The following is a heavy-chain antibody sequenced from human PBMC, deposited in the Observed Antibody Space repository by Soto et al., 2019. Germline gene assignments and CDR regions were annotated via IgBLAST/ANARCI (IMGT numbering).Heavy chain of an antibody. J-gene: IGHJ4*02. CDR2: ISYSGST. Sequence: SETLSLTCTVSGASVSSGTYYWSWIRQPPGKGLEWIGYISYSGSTNYNPSLKSRVTISVHTSSSQFSLELSSVTAADTAVYYCARGLISGSHYSGGWYYFDSWGQGTQVTVSS. CDR3: ARGLISGSHYSGGWYYFDS. D-gene: IGHD1-26*01. V-gene: IGHV4-61*01. CDR1: GASVSSGTYY.